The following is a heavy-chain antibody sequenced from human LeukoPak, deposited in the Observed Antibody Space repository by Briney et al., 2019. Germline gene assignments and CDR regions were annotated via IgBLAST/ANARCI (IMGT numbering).Heavy chain of an antibody. CDR3: AKDHFILGIAVAGDAFDI. CDR1: GFTFSSYA. D-gene: IGHD6-19*01. V-gene: IGHV3-23*01. J-gene: IGHJ3*02. Sequence: PGGSLRLSCAASGFTFSSYAMSWVRQAPGKGLEWVSAISGSGGSTYYADSVKGRFTISRDNSKNTLYLQMNSLRAEDTAVYYCAKDHFILGIAVAGDAFDIWGQGTMVTVSS. CDR2: ISGSGGST.